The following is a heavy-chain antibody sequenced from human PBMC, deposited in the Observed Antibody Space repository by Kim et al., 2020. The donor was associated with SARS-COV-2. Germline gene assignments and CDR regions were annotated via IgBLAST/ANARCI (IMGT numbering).Heavy chain of an antibody. CDR1: GGSISSSSYY. Sequence: SETLSLTCTVSGGSISSSSYYWGWIRQPPGKGLEWIGSIYYSGSTYYNPSLKSRVTISVDTSKNQFSLKLSSVTAADTAVYYCARQRAPDYGDYLNYYYYYYGMDVWGQGTTVTVSS. CDR2: IYYSGST. J-gene: IGHJ6*02. V-gene: IGHV4-39*01. CDR3: ARQRAPDYGDYLNYYYYYYGMDV. D-gene: IGHD4-17*01.